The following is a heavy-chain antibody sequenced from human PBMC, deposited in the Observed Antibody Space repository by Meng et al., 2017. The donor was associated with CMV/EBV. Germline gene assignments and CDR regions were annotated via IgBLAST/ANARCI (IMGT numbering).Heavy chain of an antibody. CDR2: IYFSGST. J-gene: IGHJ5*02. V-gene: IGHV4-39*07. Sequence: SETLSLTCTVSGGSISSSSYYWGWIRQPPGKGLEWIGSIYFSGSTYYNPSLKSRVTISVDTSKNQFSLKLSSVTAADTAVYYCAKAYCSSTRCYIGWFDPWGQGTLVTVSS. CDR1: GGSISSSSYY. D-gene: IGHD2-2*02. CDR3: AKAYCSSTRCYIGWFDP.